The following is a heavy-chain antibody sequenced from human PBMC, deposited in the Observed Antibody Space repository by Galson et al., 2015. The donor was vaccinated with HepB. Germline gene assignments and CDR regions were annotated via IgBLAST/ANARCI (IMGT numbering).Heavy chain of an antibody. V-gene: IGHV3-74*01. J-gene: IGHJ6*02. CDR1: GFIFSRYW. CDR3: AREVYYSYGMDV. CDR2: INSDGSST. Sequence: SLRLSCAGSGFIFSRYWMYWVRQAPGKGLVWVSRINSDGSSTSNADSVKGRFTISRDNAKNTLYLQMNSLRAEDTAVYFCAREVYYSYGMDVWGQGTTVTVSS.